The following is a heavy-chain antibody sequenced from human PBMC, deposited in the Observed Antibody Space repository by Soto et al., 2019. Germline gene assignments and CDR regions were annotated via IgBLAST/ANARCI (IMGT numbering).Heavy chain of an antibody. V-gene: IGHV3-23*01. CDR3: AKDYSSSSIWRPYFDY. J-gene: IGHJ4*02. CDR2: LSGSGGST. D-gene: IGHD6-6*01. CDR1: GFTFSNYA. Sequence: EVQLLESGGGLVQPGGSLRLSCAASGFTFSNYAMSWVRQAPGKGLEWVSGLSGSGGSTDYADSVKGRFTISRDNSKNTLYLQMNSLRADDTAVYYCAKDYSSSSIWRPYFDYWGQGTLVTVSS.